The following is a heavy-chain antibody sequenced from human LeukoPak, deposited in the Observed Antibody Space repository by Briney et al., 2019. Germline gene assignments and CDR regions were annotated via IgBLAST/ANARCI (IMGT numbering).Heavy chain of an antibody. CDR3: AKSLTGPFDY. CDR1: GFTFSSYS. V-gene: IGHV3-21*04. J-gene: IGHJ4*02. CDR2: ISSSSSYI. Sequence: TGGSLRLSCAASGFTFSSYSMNWVRQAPGKGLEWVSSISSSSSYIYYADSVKGRFTISRDNAKNSLYLQMNSLRAEDTAVYYCAKSLTGPFDYWGQGTLVTVSS. D-gene: IGHD1-20*01.